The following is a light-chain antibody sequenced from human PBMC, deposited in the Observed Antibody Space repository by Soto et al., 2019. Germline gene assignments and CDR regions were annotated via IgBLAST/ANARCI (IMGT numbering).Light chain of an antibody. CDR3: TSYTSINTVV. CDR2: DVT. Sequence: QSALTQPASVSGSPGQSITISCTGTSSDVGGYNYVSWYQQQSGKAPKLVIYDVTNRPSGVSNRFSGSKSGNTASLTISGLQDEDEAEYYCTSYTSINTVVFGGGTKLTVL. V-gene: IGLV2-14*01. CDR1: SSDVGGYNY. J-gene: IGLJ2*01.